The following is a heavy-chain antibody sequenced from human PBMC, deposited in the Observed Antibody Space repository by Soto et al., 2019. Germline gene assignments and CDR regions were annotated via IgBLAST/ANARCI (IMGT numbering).Heavy chain of an antibody. CDR1: GFSLTVSGVG. J-gene: IGHJ2*01. V-gene: IGHV2-5*02. CDR2: IYWDDVK. Sequence: QITLKESGPTLVKSTQTLTLTCTFSGFSLTVSGVGVGWIRQPPGKALEWLALIYWDDVKRYSPSLRSRLTITKDTSKYPXXLXMXNMDPVDTATYYCARRPLNAHYYDSSGYPSNWYFDLWGRGTPVTVSS. D-gene: IGHD3-22*01. CDR3: ARRPLNAHYYDSSGYPSNWYFDL.